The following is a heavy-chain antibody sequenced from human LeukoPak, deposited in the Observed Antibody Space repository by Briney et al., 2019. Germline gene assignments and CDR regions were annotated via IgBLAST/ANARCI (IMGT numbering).Heavy chain of an antibody. CDR3: AKGLFSAFDKYLDS. D-gene: IGHD5-12*01. J-gene: IGHJ4*02. CDR2: ISATSSDI. Sequence: PGGSLRLSCAASGFDFESYTMTWVRQAPGKGLEWVSLISATSSDINYAESVRGRFTITRDKAKNSLFLQMDSLRVEDTAIYYCAKGLFSAFDKYLDSWGQGTLVTVSS. CDR1: GFDFESYT. V-gene: IGHV3-21*04.